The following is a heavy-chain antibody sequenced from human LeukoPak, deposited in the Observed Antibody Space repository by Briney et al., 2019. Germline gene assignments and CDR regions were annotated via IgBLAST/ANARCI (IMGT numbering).Heavy chain of an antibody. CDR3: ARALGGYYGSGSYYNVEYFDY. CDR1: GGSFSGYY. Sequence: SETLSLTCAVYGGSFSGYYWSWIRQPPGKGLEWIGEINHSGSTNYNPSLKSRVTISVDTSKNQFSLKLSSVTAADTAVYYCARALGGYYGSGSYYNVEYFDYWGQGTLVTVSS. CDR2: INHSGST. J-gene: IGHJ4*02. V-gene: IGHV4-34*01. D-gene: IGHD3-10*01.